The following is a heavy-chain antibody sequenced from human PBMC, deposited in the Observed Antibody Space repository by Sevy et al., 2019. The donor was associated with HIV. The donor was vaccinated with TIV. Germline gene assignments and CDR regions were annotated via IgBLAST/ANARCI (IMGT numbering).Heavy chain of an antibody. CDR1: GGSVRSSSYY. CDR2: IYYTGTT. CDR3: ARQGYSSSPFDP. Sequence: SETLSLTCTVSGGSVRSSSYYWAWIRQPPGKGLECIGTIYYTGTTSYIPSLKSRLTISVDKSKNQLSLKLSSVTAADTATYYCARQGYSSSPFDPWGQGALVTVSS. D-gene: IGHD6-13*01. J-gene: IGHJ5*02. V-gene: IGHV4-39*01.